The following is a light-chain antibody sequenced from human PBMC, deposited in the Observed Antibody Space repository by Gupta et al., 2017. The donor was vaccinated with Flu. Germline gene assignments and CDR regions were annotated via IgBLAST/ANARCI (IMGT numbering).Light chain of an antibody. CDR2: GAS. Sequence: EIVMTQSPATLSVSPGERATLSCRASQSVSSNSAWYQQKPGQAPRLLIYGASTRATGIPARFSGSGSGTEFTLTISSLQSEDFAVYYCQQYDNWVFTFGPGTKVDIK. CDR1: QSVSSN. CDR3: QQYDNWVFT. J-gene: IGKJ3*01. V-gene: IGKV3-15*01.